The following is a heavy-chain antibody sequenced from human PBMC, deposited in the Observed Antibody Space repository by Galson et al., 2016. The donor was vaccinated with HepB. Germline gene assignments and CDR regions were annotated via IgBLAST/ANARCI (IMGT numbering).Heavy chain of an antibody. CDR1: GYRFSSYY. CDR2: IYPGDSDT. CDR3: ARSFQAYYFDY. V-gene: IGHV5-51*01. J-gene: IGHJ4*02. Sequence: QSGAEVKKPGESLKISCKGSGYRFSSYYIAWVRQMPGKGLEWMGIIYPGDSDTRYSPSFQGQVTIAADKSITTAYLQWSSLKASDTAIYCCARSFQAYYFDYGGQGAHVTVSS.